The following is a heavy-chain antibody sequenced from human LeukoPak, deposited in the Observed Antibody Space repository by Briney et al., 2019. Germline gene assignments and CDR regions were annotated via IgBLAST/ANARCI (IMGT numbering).Heavy chain of an antibody. CDR1: GYSFTNYW. CDR3: VRQLDGGNSGDY. D-gene: IGHD4-23*01. V-gene: IGHV5-51*01. CDR2: IYPGNSDA. Sequence: GESLKISCKGSGYSFTNYWIGWVRQMPGKGLEWMGIIYPGNSDARYSPSFRGQITMSADKSITTAYLQWSSLKASDTAMYYCVRQLDGGNSGDYWGQGTLVTVSS. J-gene: IGHJ4*02.